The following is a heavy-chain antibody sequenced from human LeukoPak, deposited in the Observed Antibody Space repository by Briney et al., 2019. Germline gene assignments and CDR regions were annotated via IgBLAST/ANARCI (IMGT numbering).Heavy chain of an antibody. D-gene: IGHD3-22*01. J-gene: IGHJ4*02. CDR3: ARGFGDSSGRKPDY. CDR1: GYTFTSYD. CDR2: MNPNSGNT. Sequence: GASVNVSCKASGYTFTSYDISWMRQAPGQGLEWMGWMNPNSGNTGYAQKFQDRVTMTRNTSIKTAYMELSSLRSEDMAVYYCARGFGDSSGRKPDYWGQGTLVTVSS. V-gene: IGHV1-8*01.